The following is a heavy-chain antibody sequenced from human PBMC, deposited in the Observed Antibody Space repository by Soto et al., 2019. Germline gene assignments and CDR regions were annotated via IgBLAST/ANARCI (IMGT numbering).Heavy chain of an antibody. CDR2: INAGNGNT. Sequence: QVQLVQSGAEVKKPGASVKVSCKASGYTFTSYAMHWVRQAPGQRLEWMGWINAGNGNTKYSQKFQGRVTITRDTSASTGYMELRSVRSEDTCVYYCARGWSIAAAGSSLGYWGQGTLVTVSS. D-gene: IGHD6-13*01. CDR3: ARGWSIAAAGSSLGY. J-gene: IGHJ4*02. CDR1: GYTFTSYA. V-gene: IGHV1-3*01.